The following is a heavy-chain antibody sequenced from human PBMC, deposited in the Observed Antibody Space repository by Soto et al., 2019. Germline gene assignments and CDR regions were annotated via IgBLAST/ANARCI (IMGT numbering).Heavy chain of an antibody. Sequence: GGSLRLSCAASGFTFSTYAMSWVRQAPGKGLEWVSTITTSGGNTYYADSVQGRFTISRDNSKNTLYLQMNSLRAEDTAVYYCAGRYCTICVCYTNYHYYIDVWGKGTTVTVSS. D-gene: IGHD2-8*01. V-gene: IGHV3-23*01. CDR3: AGRYCTICVCYTNYHYYIDV. CDR1: GFTFSTYA. J-gene: IGHJ6*03. CDR2: ITTSGGNT.